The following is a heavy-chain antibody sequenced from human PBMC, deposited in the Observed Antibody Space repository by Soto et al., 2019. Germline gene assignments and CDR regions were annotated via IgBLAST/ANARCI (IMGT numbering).Heavy chain of an antibody. CDR2: ISSSSSYI. CDR1: GFTFSSYS. CDR3: ARSGFGELLKADLDY. Sequence: GGSLRLSCAASGFTFSSYSMNWVRQAPGKGLEWVSSISSSSSYIYYADSVKGRFTISRDNAKNSLYLQMNSLRAEDTAVYYCARSGFGELLKADLDYWGQGTLVTVSS. V-gene: IGHV3-21*01. D-gene: IGHD3-10*01. J-gene: IGHJ4*02.